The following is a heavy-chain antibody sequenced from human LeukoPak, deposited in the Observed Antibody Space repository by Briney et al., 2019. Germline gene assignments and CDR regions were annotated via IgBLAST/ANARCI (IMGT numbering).Heavy chain of an antibody. J-gene: IGHJ4*02. CDR3: ARDKDYDYVWGSYRDPFFDY. CDR1: GFTFDDYA. CDR2: ISWNSGSI. Sequence: GGSLRLSCAASGFTFDDYAMHWVRQAPGKGLEWVSGISWNSGSIGYADSVKGRFTISRDNAKNSLYLQMNSLRAEDTAVYYCARDKDYDYVWGSYRDPFFDYWGQGTLVTVSS. D-gene: IGHD3-16*02. V-gene: IGHV3-9*01.